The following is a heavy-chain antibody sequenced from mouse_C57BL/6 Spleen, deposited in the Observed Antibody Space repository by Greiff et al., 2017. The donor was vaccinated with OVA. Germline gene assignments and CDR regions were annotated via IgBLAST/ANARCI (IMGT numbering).Heavy chain of an antibody. CDR1: GYAFSSSW. V-gene: IGHV1-82*01. Sequence: VKVVESGPELVKPGASVKISCKASGYAFSSSWMNWVKQRPGKGLEWIGRIYPGDGDTNYNGKFKGKATLTADKSSSTAYMQLSSLTSEDSAVYFCARKGSLGAWFAYWGQGTLVTVSA. J-gene: IGHJ3*01. D-gene: IGHD3-1*01. CDR2: IYPGDGDT. CDR3: ARKGSLGAWFAY.